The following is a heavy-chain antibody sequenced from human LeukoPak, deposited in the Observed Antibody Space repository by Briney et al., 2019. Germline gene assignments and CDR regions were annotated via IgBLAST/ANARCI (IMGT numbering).Heavy chain of an antibody. Sequence: GGSLRLPCAASGFTVSSNYMNWVRQAPGKGLEWVSVIYSGGTTCYADSVKGRFTISRDNSKNTLYLQMNSLRAEDTAVYYCATLLRFLEGVVWGQGTLVTVSS. D-gene: IGHD3-3*01. CDR1: GFTVSSNY. CDR2: IYSGGTT. J-gene: IGHJ4*02. CDR3: ATLLRFLEGVV. V-gene: IGHV3-66*02.